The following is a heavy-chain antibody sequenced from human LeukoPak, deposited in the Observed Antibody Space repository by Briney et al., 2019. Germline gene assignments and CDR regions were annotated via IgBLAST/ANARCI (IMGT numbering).Heavy chain of an antibody. Sequence: GGSLRLSCAASEFTFSSYAMSWVRQAPGKGLEWVSAICGSGGSTDDADSVKGRFTISRDNSKNTLYLQMNSLRAEDTAVYYCAKARGGSGSYYNPLFDYCGQGTLVTVSS. CDR2: ICGSGGST. V-gene: IGHV3-23*01. CDR1: EFTFSSYA. CDR3: AKARGGSGSYYNPLFDY. D-gene: IGHD3-10*01. J-gene: IGHJ4*02.